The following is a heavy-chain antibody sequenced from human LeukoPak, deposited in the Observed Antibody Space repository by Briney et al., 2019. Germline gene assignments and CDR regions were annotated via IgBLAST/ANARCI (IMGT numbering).Heavy chain of an antibody. CDR1: GYTFTGYY. D-gene: IGHD3-22*01. Sequence: ASVKVSCKASGYTFTGYYMHWVRQAPGQGLEWMGWINPNSGGANYAQKFQGRVTMTRDTSISTAYMELSRLRSDDTAVYYCARDYYDSSGPDYWGQGTLVTVSS. J-gene: IGHJ4*02. V-gene: IGHV1-2*02. CDR3: ARDYYDSSGPDY. CDR2: INPNSGGA.